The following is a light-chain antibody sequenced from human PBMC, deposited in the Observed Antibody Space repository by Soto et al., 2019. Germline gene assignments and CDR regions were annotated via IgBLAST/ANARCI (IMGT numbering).Light chain of an antibody. V-gene: IGKV1-5*03. CDR3: QQSGT. CDR2: KAS. Sequence: DIQMTQSPSTLSASVGDRVTITCRASQSISSWLAWYQQKPGKAPKLLIYKASSLESGVPLRFSGSGSGTEFTLTISSLQPDDFATYYCQQSGTFGQGTKVEIK. CDR1: QSISSW. J-gene: IGKJ1*01.